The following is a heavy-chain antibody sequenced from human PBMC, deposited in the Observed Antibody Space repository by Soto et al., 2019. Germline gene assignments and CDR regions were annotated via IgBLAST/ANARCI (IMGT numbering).Heavy chain of an antibody. Sequence: VVSLRISCAGSGVMFGHYPMTWVRQAPAKGLEWISAISVRGDSTYYADAVKGRFTISRDKSKNTLYLQMHSLRAEDTAVYYCARGLEDSSSWYGFPGYYYYGMDVWGQGTTVTV. CDR3: ARGLEDSSSWYGFPGYYYYGMDV. V-gene: IGHV3-23*01. CDR2: ISVRGDST. J-gene: IGHJ6*02. D-gene: IGHD6-13*01. CDR1: GVMFGHYP.